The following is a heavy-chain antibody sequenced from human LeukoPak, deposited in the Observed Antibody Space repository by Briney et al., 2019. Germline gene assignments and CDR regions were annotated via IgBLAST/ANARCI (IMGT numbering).Heavy chain of an antibody. CDR3: AKDNYYGSSAVIDY. Sequence: GGSLRLSCAASGFTFSSYGMHWVRQAPGKGLEWVAALSHDGNNEVYADSVKGRFTISRDNSKSTLYLQMNSLRAGDTATFYCAKDNYYGSSAVIDYWGQGALVTVSS. CDR1: GFTFSSYG. J-gene: IGHJ4*02. D-gene: IGHD3-22*01. CDR2: LSHDGNNE. V-gene: IGHV3-30*18.